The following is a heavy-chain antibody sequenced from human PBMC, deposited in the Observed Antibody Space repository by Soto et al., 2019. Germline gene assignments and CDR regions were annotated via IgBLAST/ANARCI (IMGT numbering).Heavy chain of an antibody. D-gene: IGHD6-19*01. V-gene: IGHV4-61*01. CDR1: GGSVSSGSYY. Sequence: PSETLSLTCTVSGGSVSSGSYYWSWIRQPPGKGLEWIGYIYYSGSTNYNPSLKSRVTISVDTSKNQFSLKLSSVTAADTAVYYCARGPIAVAGYNCFDPWGQGTLVTVSS. J-gene: IGHJ5*02. CDR3: ARGPIAVAGYNCFDP. CDR2: IYYSGST.